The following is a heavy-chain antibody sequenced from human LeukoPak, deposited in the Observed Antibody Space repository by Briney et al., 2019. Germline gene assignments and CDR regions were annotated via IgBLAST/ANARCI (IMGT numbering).Heavy chain of an antibody. CDR1: GFSFSSSA. Sequence: PGGSLRLSCAASGFSFSSSAMHWVRQAPGKGLDWVAFIHYDGNNKYYADSVKGRFTISRDNSKNTVYLQMNSLRAEDTAVYYCARSISNYWGQGTLVTVSS. CDR2: IHYDGNNK. D-gene: IGHD2-21*01. J-gene: IGHJ4*02. V-gene: IGHV3-30*02. CDR3: ARSISNY.